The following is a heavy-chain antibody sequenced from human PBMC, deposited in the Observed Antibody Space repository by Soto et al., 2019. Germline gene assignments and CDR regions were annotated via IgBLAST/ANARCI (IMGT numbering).Heavy chain of an antibody. CDR2: IKSKTDGGTT. V-gene: IGHV3-15*01. Sequence: LRLSCAASGFTFSNAWMSWVRQAPGKGLEWVGRIKSKTDGGTTDYAAPVKGRFTISRDDSKNTLYLQMNSLKTEDTAVYYCTTRLGQWLVQDYWGQGTLVTVSS. D-gene: IGHD6-19*01. CDR3: TTRLGQWLVQDY. CDR1: GFTFSNAW. J-gene: IGHJ4*02.